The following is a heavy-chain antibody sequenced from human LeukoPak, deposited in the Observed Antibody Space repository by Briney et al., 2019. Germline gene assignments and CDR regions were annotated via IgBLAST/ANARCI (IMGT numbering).Heavy chain of an antibody. CDR1: GGSISSYY. V-gene: IGHV4-59*12. Sequence: SETLSLTCTVSGGSISSYYWSWIRQPPGKGLEWIGYIYYSGSTNYNPSLKSRVTISVDTSKNQFSLQLNSVTPEDTAVYYCARSTGDLDYWGQGTLVTVSS. J-gene: IGHJ4*02. CDR3: ARSTGDLDY. D-gene: IGHD7-27*01. CDR2: IYYSGST.